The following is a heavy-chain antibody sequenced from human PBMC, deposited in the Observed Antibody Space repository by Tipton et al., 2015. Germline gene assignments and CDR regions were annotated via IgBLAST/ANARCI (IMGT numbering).Heavy chain of an antibody. V-gene: IGHV3-33*01. CDR3: ARVDDKDRYFFHGMDV. Sequence: SLRLSCATSGFTFSSYAMHWVRQAPGKGLEWVAVIWYDGRKTYYADSVKGRFTISRDNSRNTLYLQMNSLRAEDTAVYYCARVDDKDRYFFHGMDVWGQGTTVTVSS. J-gene: IGHJ6*02. D-gene: IGHD2-15*01. CDR1: GFTFSSYA. CDR2: IWYDGRKT.